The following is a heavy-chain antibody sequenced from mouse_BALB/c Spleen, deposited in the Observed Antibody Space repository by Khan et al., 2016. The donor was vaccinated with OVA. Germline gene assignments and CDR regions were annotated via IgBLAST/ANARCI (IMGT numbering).Heavy chain of an antibody. J-gene: IGHJ1*01. CDR1: GFNIKDTY. CDR3: ALPSYGPRDVDV. V-gene: IGHV14-3*02. CDR2: IAPANGNT. Sequence: EVQLQQSGAALVKPGASVDLSCTASGFNIKDTYIHWVKQRPEQGLEWIGRIAPANGNTKYDPKFQGKATISADTSSTTSYLRLSSLTSEDTAGYFCALPSYGPRDVDVWGAGTTGTVSS. D-gene: IGHD1-1*02.